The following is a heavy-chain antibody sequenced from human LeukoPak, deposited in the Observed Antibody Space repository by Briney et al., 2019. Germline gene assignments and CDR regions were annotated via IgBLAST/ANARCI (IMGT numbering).Heavy chain of an antibody. Sequence: GESLKISCKVSGYSFTSYWIGWVRQMPGKGLEWMGIIYPGDSDTRYSPSFQGQVTISADKSISTAYLQWSSLKASDTAMYYCAHIVATGDRAYYFDYWGQGTLVTVSS. CDR2: IYPGDSDT. CDR1: GYSFTSYW. J-gene: IGHJ4*02. D-gene: IGHD5-12*01. CDR3: AHIVATGDRAYYFDY. V-gene: IGHV5-51*01.